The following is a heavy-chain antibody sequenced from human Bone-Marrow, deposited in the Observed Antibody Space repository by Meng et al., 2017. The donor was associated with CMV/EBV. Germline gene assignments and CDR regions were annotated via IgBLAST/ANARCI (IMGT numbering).Heavy chain of an antibody. CDR1: GYTFTSYY. D-gene: IGHD6-19*01. J-gene: IGHJ4*02. V-gene: IGHV1-2*02. CDR3: ASEHKGGYSSGGYPDY. Sequence: ASVKVSCKASGYTFTSYYMHWVRQAPGQGLEWMGWINPNSGGTNYAQKFQGRVTMTRDTSISTAYMELSRLRSDDTAVYYCASEHKGGYSSGGYPDYWGQGTLVTVAS. CDR2: INPNSGGT.